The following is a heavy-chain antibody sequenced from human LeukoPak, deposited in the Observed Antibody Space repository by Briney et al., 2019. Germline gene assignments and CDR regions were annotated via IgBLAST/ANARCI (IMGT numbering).Heavy chain of an antibody. D-gene: IGHD2-15*01. V-gene: IGHV3-74*01. CDR2: IKTDGSIT. Sequence: GGSLRLSCAASGFTFSSYWMCWVRQDPGKGLAWVSCIKTDGSITAYVDSVKGRFTISRDNSKNTLNLQMNSLRTEDTAVYYCAKPRDIDSWAFDVWGQGTMVTVS. J-gene: IGHJ3*01. CDR3: AKPRDIDSWAFDV. CDR1: GFTFSSYW.